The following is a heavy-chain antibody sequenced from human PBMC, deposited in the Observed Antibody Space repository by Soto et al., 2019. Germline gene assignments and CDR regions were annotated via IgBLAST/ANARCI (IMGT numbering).Heavy chain of an antibody. V-gene: IGHV1-3*01. CDR3: ACASQFCSRTSCYTPYYYSGMDV. J-gene: IGHJ6*02. Sequence: ASVKVSCKASGYTFTSYAMHWVPQAPGQRLEWMGWINAGNGNTKYSQKFQGRVTITRDTSASTAYMELSSLRSEDTAVYYCACASQFCSRTSCYTPYYYSGMDVWGQGTTVTVSS. D-gene: IGHD2-2*02. CDR2: INAGNGNT. CDR1: GYTFTSYA.